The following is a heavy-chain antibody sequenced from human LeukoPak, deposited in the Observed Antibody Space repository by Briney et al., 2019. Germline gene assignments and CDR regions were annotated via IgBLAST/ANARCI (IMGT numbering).Heavy chain of an antibody. J-gene: IGHJ4*02. Sequence: GGSLRLSCAASGFTFSSYSMNWVRQAPGKGLEWVSSISSSSSYIYYADSVKGRFTISRDNAKNSLYLQMNSLRAEDTAVYYCARPRDSSGYSDYWGQGTLVTVPS. CDR2: ISSSSSYI. CDR1: GFTFSSYS. D-gene: IGHD3-22*01. V-gene: IGHV3-21*01. CDR3: ARPRDSSGYSDY.